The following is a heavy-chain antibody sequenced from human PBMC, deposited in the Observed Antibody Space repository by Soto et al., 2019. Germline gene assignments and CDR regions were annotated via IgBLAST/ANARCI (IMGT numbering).Heavy chain of an antibody. Sequence: ASVKVSCKASGYTFTSYGISWVRQAPGQGLEWMGWISAYNGNTNYAQKLQGRVTMTTDTSTSTAYMELRSLRSDDTAVYYCARDPSYDFWSGLPDYWGQGTLVTVSS. D-gene: IGHD3-3*01. V-gene: IGHV1-18*01. CDR2: ISAYNGNT. J-gene: IGHJ4*02. CDR1: GYTFTSYG. CDR3: ARDPSYDFWSGLPDY.